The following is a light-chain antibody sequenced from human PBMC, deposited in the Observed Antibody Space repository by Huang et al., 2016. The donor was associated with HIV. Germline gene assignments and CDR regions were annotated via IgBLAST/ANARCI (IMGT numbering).Light chain of an antibody. V-gene: IGKV4-1*01. CDR1: QSVLYSSNNKNY. CDR3: QQYYSTRT. J-gene: IGKJ1*01. Sequence: DIVMTQSPDSLAVSLGERATINCKSSQSVLYSSNNKNYLAWYQPKPGQPPKLLIYWSATREAGVPYRFSGSGSGTDFTLTISSLQAEDVAVYYCQQYYSTRTFGQGTKVEIK. CDR2: WSA.